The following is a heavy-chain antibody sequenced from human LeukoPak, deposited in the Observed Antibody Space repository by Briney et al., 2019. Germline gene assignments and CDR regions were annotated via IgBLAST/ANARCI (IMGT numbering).Heavy chain of an antibody. J-gene: IGHJ4*02. V-gene: IGHV3-66*02. CDR3: ARSSSIAARYFDY. CDR1: GFTVSSNY. CDR2: IYSGGST. D-gene: IGHD6-6*01. Sequence: PGGSLRLSCAASGFTVSSNYMSWVRQAPGKGLEWVSVIYSGGSTCYADSVKGRFTISRDNSKNTLYLQMNSLRAEDTAVYYCARSSSIAARYFDYWGQGTLVTVSS.